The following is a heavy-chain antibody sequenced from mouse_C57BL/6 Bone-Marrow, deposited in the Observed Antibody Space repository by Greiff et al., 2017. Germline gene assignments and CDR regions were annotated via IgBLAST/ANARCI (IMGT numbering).Heavy chain of an antibody. V-gene: IGHV1-39*01. J-gene: IGHJ1*03. CDR3: ASHDYDGGGYVDV. Sequence: VQLKESGPELVKPGASVKISCKASGYSFTDYNMNWVKQSHGKSLEWIGVINPNYGTTSYNQKFKGKATLTVDQSSSTASMQLNSLTSEDSAVYYCASHDYDGGGYVDVWGKGTTVTVSS. CDR2: INPNYGTT. CDR1: GYSFTDYN. D-gene: IGHD2-4*01.